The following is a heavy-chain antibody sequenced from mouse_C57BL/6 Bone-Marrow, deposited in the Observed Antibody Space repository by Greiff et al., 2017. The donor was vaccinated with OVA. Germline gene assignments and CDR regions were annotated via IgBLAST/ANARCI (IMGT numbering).Heavy chain of an antibody. CDR1: GYSFTDYN. D-gene: IGHD1-1*01. Sequence: VQLKQSGPELVKPGASVKISCKASGYSFTDYNMNWVKQSNGKSLEWIGVINPNYGTTSYNQKFKGKATLTVDQSSSTAYMQLNSLTSEDSAVYYCTTYDYGSSYWYFDVWGTGTTVTVSS. J-gene: IGHJ1*03. V-gene: IGHV1-39*01. CDR2: INPNYGTT. CDR3: TTYDYGSSYWYFDV.